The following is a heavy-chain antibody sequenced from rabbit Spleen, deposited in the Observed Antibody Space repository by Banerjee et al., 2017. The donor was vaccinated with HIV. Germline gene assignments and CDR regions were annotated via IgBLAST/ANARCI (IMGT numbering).Heavy chain of an antibody. CDR1: GFSFSNNYV. CDR2: INAVTGKA. J-gene: IGHJ4*01. V-gene: IGHV1S45*01. Sequence: QERLVESGGGLVKPGGSLKLSCTASGFSFSNNYVMCWVRQAPGKGLEWIACINAVTGKAVYASWAKGRFTFSKTSSTTVTLKMTSLTAADTATYFCARDHAGNMGWIYFKLWGQGTLVTVS. CDR3: ARDHAGNMGWIYFKL. D-gene: IGHD4-2*01.